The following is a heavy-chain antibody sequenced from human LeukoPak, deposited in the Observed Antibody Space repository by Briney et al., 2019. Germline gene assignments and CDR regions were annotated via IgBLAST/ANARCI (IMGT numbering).Heavy chain of an antibody. Sequence: PSETLSLTCTVSGGSISSSSYYWGWIRQPPGKGLEWIGSIYYSGSTYYNPSLKSRVTISVDTSKNQFSLKLSSVTAADTAVYYCARQPVVRGAFDIWGQGTMVTVSS. J-gene: IGHJ3*02. D-gene: IGHD2-15*01. CDR1: GGSISSSSYY. CDR3: ARQPVVRGAFDI. CDR2: IYYSGST. V-gene: IGHV4-39*01.